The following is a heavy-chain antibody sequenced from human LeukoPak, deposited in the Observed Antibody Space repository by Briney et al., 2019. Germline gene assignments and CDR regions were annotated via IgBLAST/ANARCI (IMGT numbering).Heavy chain of an antibody. V-gene: IGHV3-15*04. CDR1: GFTFSSYS. CDR3: TTGIRGD. CDR2: IASKTDGGAT. D-gene: IGHD3-10*01. Sequence: GGSLRLSCAASGFTFSSYSMNWVRQAPGEGLDWVGRIASKTDGGATDYAAPVKGRFTISRDDSKNTLNLQMNSLKTEDTAVYYCTTGIRGDWGQGTLVTVSS. J-gene: IGHJ4*02.